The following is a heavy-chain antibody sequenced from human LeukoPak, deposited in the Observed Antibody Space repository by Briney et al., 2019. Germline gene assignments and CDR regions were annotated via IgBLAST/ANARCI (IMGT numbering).Heavy chain of an antibody. Sequence: GGSLRLSCAASGFTFSSYAMSWVRQAPGKGLEWVSAISGSGGRTDYADSVKGRFTISRDNSKNSLYLQMISLRAEDTALYYCAKPATYYDILTGYDYWGQGTLVTVTS. D-gene: IGHD3-9*01. V-gene: IGHV3-23*01. J-gene: IGHJ4*02. CDR1: GFTFSSYA. CDR3: AKPATYYDILTGYDY. CDR2: ISGSGGRT.